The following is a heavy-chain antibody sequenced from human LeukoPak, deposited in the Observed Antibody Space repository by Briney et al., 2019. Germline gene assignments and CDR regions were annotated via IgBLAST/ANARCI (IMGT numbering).Heavy chain of an antibody. J-gene: IGHJ4*02. V-gene: IGHV1-2*02. Sequence: ASVKVFCKASGYSFTGYYMHWVRQAPGQGLEWMGWINPNSGGTNYAQKFQGRVTMTRDTSVSTAYMELSGLRSDDTAVYYCARDASPRAARSDYWGQGTLVTVSS. D-gene: IGHD6-6*01. CDR1: GYSFTGYY. CDR3: ARDASPRAARSDY. CDR2: INPNSGGT.